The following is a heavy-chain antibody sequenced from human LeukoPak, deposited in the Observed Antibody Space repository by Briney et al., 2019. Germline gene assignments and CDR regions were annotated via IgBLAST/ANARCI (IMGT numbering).Heavy chain of an antibody. Sequence: SETLSLTCAASGYSISSGYYWGWIRQPPGEGLEWIGSIYHSGRTYYNASLKSRVTISVDTSKNPFSLQLSSVTAGDHAVYSFARHGSSGSDYWGQGTLVTVP. CDR3: ARHGSSGSDY. CDR2: IYHSGRT. J-gene: IGHJ4*02. V-gene: IGHV4-38-2*01. CDR1: GYSISSGYY. D-gene: IGHD6-19*01.